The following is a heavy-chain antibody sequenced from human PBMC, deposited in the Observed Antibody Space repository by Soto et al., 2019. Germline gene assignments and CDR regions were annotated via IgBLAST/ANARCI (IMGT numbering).Heavy chain of an antibody. CDR1: GGCITSHY. V-gene: IGHV4-59*11. CDR3: TTDSFKTYFDKNGMDG. J-gene: IGHJ6*02. CDR2: IYYSGKT. Sequence: ETLPRPCNLSGGCITSHYRSWIRPPPGKGLEWIGDIYYSGKTNYNPSLKSRVTMSVETSENQFSLNLRSVTAADTAVYFCTTDSFKTYFDKNGMDGWGQGTTVTVSS. D-gene: IGHD3-9*01.